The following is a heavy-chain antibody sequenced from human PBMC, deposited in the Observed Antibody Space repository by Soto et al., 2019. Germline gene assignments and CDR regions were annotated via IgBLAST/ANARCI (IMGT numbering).Heavy chain of an antibody. CDR2: IYYSGSTYYN. CDR1: GGSISSGGYY. CDR3: ARTPLL. D-gene: IGHD1-26*01. V-gene: IGHV4-31*03. J-gene: IGHJ4*02. Sequence: QVQLQESGPGLVKPSQTLSLTCTVSGGSISSGGYYWSWIRQHPGKGMACIGYIYYSGSTYYNYYNPSLKSRVTISVDTSKNQFSLKLSSVTAADTAVYYCARTPLLWGQGTLVTVSS.